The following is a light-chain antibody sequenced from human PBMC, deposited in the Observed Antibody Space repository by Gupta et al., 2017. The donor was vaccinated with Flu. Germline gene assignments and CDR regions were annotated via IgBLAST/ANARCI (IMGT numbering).Light chain of an antibody. J-gene: IGLJ2*01. Sequence: MTSCMTGNRDVMGGNNSFCWYQQYPGNAPNLLIFEVSSRPSGVSARFSGSKCGIAASLTIAGLHAEEAADYYCSSNTNTTSLVIFGGGTQLTVL. V-gene: IGLV2-14*01. CDR2: EVS. CDR3: SSNTNTTSLVI. CDR1: RDVMGGNNS.